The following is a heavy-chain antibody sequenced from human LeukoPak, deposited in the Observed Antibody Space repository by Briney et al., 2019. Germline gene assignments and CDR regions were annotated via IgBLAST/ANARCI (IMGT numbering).Heavy chain of an antibody. CDR1: GFTFDDYG. CDR2: INWNGGSWNAASM. J-gene: IGHJ6*02. V-gene: IGHV3-20*04. Sequence: PGGSLRLSCAASGFTFDDYGMSWVRQAPGKGLEWVSSINWNGGSWNAASMAYADSVKGRFTISRDNSKNTLYLQMNSLRAEDTAVYYCAKDPTNTMVRGAYYGMDVWGQGTTVTVSS. D-gene: IGHD3-10*01. CDR3: AKDPTNTMVRGAYYGMDV.